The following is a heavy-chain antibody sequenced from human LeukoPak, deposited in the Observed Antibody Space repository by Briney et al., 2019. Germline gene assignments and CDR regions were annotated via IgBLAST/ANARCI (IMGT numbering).Heavy chain of an antibody. CDR3: ARAPRRTITMVRGVYFDY. Sequence: SETLSLTCTVSGGSISSYYWSWIRQPAGKGLEWIGRIYTSGSTNYNPSLKSRVTISVDTSKNQFSLKLSSVTAADTAVYYCARAPRRTITMVRGVYFDYWGQGTLVTVSS. D-gene: IGHD3-10*01. J-gene: IGHJ4*02. CDR2: IYTSGST. V-gene: IGHV4-4*07. CDR1: GGSISSYY.